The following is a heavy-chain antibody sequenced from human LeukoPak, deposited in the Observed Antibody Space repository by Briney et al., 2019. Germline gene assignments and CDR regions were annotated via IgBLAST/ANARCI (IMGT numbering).Heavy chain of an antibody. D-gene: IGHD2-2*01. V-gene: IGHV4-30-2*01. CDR1: GGSISSGGYS. CDR2: IYHSGST. J-gene: IGHJ4*02. Sequence: SETLSLTRAVSGGSISSGGYSWSWIRQPPGKGLEWIGYIYHSGSTYYNPSLKSRATISVDRSKNQFSLKLSSVTAADTAVYYCARVVLGPAAMFSGPEYYFDYWGQGTLVPVSS. CDR3: ARVVLGPAAMFSGPEYYFDY.